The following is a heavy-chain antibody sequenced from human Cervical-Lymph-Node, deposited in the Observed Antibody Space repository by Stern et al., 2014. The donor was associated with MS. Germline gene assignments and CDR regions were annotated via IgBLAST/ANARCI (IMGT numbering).Heavy chain of an antibody. Sequence: QVQLVQSGAEVKKPGSSVKVSCKAPGGTFKSYIIIWVRQAPGQGLEWMGGITPIFGTTNFAQKFQGRVTITADESASTIYMELSSLRSDDTAVYYCARDEGRSSSFYNCWGQGTLVTVSS. CDR3: ARDEGRSSSFYNC. CDR2: ITPIFGTT. J-gene: IGHJ4*02. CDR1: GGTFKSYI. V-gene: IGHV1-69*01. D-gene: IGHD6-13*01.